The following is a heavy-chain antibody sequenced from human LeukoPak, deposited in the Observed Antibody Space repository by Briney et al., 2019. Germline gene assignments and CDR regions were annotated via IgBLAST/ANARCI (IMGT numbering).Heavy chain of an antibody. CDR1: GYTFTSYG. CDR3: ARDGVVVSRHQSDY. CDR2: ISAYNGNT. V-gene: IGHV1-18*01. D-gene: IGHD2-15*01. Sequence: ALVKLSCKASGYTFTSYGTSWVRQAPGQGLEWMGWISAYNGNTNYAQKLQGRVTMTTDTSTSTAYMELRSLRSDDTAVYYCARDGVVVSRHQSDYWGQGTLVTASS. J-gene: IGHJ4*02.